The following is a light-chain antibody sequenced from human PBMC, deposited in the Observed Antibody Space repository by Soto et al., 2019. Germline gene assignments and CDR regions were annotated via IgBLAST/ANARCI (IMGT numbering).Light chain of an antibody. CDR3: LQYDCVPLL. V-gene: IGKV1-33*01. J-gene: IGKJ4*01. CDR2: DAS. CDR1: HHISDY. Sequence: DIQMTQSPSSLSASVVDRVTITCQASHHISDYLNWYQQRPGKAPKLLIYDASNLQTGFPIRFLASGSGTQFTRTIRCLQPYGPATYDGLQYDCVPLLFGGGTKV.